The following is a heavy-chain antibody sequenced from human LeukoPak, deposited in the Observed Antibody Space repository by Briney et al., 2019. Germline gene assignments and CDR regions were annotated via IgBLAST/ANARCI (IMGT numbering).Heavy chain of an antibody. CDR1: GGTFSSYA. V-gene: IGHV1-69*05. Sequence: SVKVSCKASGGTFSSYAISWVRQAPGQGLEWMGRIIPIFGTANYAQKFQVRVTITTDESTSTAYMELSSLRSEDTAVYYCASALGYYDSSGYYSYYFDYWGQGTLVTVSS. J-gene: IGHJ4*02. D-gene: IGHD3-22*01. CDR3: ASALGYYDSSGYYSYYFDY. CDR2: IIPIFGTA.